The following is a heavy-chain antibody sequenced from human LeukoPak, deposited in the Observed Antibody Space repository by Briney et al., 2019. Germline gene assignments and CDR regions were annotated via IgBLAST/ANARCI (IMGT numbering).Heavy chain of an antibody. CDR2: ISSSNNYI. J-gene: IGHJ4*02. CDR3: ARRSPNYYFDY. V-gene: IGHV3-21*01. Sequence: KPGGSLRLSSAASGFTFSNYNMNWVRQAPGKGLEWVSSISSSNNYIYYADSVKGRFTISRDNAKNSLYLQMNSLRAEDTAVYYCARRSPNYYFDYWGQGTPVTVSS. CDR1: GFTFSNYN.